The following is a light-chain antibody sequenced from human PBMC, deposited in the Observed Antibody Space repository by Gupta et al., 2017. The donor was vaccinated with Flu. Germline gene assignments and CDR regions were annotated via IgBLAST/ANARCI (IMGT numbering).Light chain of an antibody. J-gene: IGLJ2*01. V-gene: IGLV2-8*01. CDR3: SSYAGSNTVV. CDR1: GSDVGLYNY. CDR2: QVD. Sequence: HSALTQPPSASGSPGQSVTISCIGSGSDVGLYNYVSWYQQGPGKAPKLLLYQVDKRPSGVPDRFSGSKSGSTASLTVSGLQAEDDADYYCSSYAGSNTVVFGGGTKLTVL.